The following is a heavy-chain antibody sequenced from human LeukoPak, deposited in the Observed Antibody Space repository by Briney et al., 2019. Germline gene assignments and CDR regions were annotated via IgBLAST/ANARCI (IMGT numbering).Heavy chain of an antibody. CDR3: ARLLDYGGNSVAFDI. CDR2: IYYSGST. CDR1: GGSISSSSYY. Sequence: SETLSLTCTVSGGSISSSSYYWGWIRQPPRKGLEWIGSIYYSGSTYYNPSLKSRVTISVDTSKNQFSLKLSSVTAADTAVYYCARLLDYGGNSVAFDIWGQGTMVTVSS. J-gene: IGHJ3*02. D-gene: IGHD4-23*01. V-gene: IGHV4-39*01.